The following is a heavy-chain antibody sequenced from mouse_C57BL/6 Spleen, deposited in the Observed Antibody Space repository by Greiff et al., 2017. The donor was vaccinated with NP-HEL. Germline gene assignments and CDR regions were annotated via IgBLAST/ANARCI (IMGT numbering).Heavy chain of an antibody. V-gene: IGHV1-19*01. Sequence: EVQLQQSGPVLVKPGASVKMSCKASGYTFTDYYMNWVKQSHGKSLEWIGVINPYNGGTSYNQKFKGKATLTVDKSSSTAYMELNSLTSEDSAVYYCAREGLYGSSGYFDVWGTGTTVTVSS. J-gene: IGHJ1*03. CDR2: INPYNGGT. D-gene: IGHD1-1*01. CDR3: AREGLYGSSGYFDV. CDR1: GYTFTDYY.